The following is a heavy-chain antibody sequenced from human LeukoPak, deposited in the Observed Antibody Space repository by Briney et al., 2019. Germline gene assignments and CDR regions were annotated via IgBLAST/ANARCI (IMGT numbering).Heavy chain of an antibody. J-gene: IGHJ4*02. CDR2: IHYSGST. D-gene: IGHD2-21*02. V-gene: IGHV4-39*02. CDR3: ARRAAYCGGDCYPD. Sequence: PSETLSLTCTVSGGSISSSSYFWGWFRQPPGMGLEWIGSIHYSGSTYSNPSLKSRVTMPVDTSKNHFSLKLSSVTAADTAVYYCARRAAYCGGDCYPDWGQGSLVTVSS. CDR1: GGSISSSSYF.